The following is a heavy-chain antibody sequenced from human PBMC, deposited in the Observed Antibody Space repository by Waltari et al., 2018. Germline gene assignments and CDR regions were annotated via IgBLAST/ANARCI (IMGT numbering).Heavy chain of an antibody. CDR3: ARADSSTAYFYYYMDV. V-gene: IGHV4-59*01. Sequence: QVELQESGPGLVKASETLSLTCTVSGGSISTYYWSWIRQPPGKGLEYIGHVYYTGTTNYNPSLKNRVTISLDTSKNQFSLKVNSVTAADTAVYYCARADSSTAYFYYYMDVWGTGTTVTVSS. J-gene: IGHJ6*03. CDR2: VYYTGTT. CDR1: GGSISTYY. D-gene: IGHD6-13*01.